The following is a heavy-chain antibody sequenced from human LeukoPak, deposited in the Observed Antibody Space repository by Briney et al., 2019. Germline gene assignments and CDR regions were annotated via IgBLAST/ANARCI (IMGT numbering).Heavy chain of an antibody. CDR3: AKGPKWYDSSGYPGFDY. CDR1: GFAFSSYA. CDR2: IRYDGSNK. V-gene: IGHV3-30*02. J-gene: IGHJ4*02. Sequence: PGGSLRLSCAASGFAFSSYAMHWVRQAPGKGLEWVAFIRYDGSNKYYADSVKGRFTISRDNSKNTLYLQMNSLRAEDTAVYYCAKGPKWYDSSGYPGFDYWGQGTLVTVSS. D-gene: IGHD3-22*01.